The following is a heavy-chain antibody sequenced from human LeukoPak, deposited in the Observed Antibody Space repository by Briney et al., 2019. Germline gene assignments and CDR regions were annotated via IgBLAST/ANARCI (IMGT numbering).Heavy chain of an antibody. Sequence: PSETLSLTCTVSGGSISSYYWSWIRQPPGKGLEWIGYIYTSGITNYNPSLKSRVTISVDTSKNQFSLKLSSVTAEDTAVYYCARHVIAAAGIYYFDYWGQGTLVTVSS. CDR2: IYTSGIT. CDR3: ARHVIAAAGIYYFDY. CDR1: GGSISSYY. J-gene: IGHJ4*02. D-gene: IGHD6-13*01. V-gene: IGHV4-4*09.